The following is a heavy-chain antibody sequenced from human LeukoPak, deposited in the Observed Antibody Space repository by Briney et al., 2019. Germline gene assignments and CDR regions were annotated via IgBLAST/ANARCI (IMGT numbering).Heavy chain of an antibody. CDR2: INHSGST. V-gene: IGHV4-34*01. J-gene: IGHJ4*02. D-gene: IGHD3-10*01. Sequence: PSETLSLTCAVYGGSFSGYYWSWIRQPPGKGLEWIGEINHSGSTNYNPSLKSRVTISVDTSKNQFSLKLSSVTAADTAVYCCARTVRGVIGVYWGQGTLVTVSS. CDR3: ARTVRGVIGVY. CDR1: GGSFSGYY.